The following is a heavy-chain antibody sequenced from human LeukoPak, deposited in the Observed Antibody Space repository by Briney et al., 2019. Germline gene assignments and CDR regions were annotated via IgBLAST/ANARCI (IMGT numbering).Heavy chain of an antibody. D-gene: IGHD1-1*01. CDR2: ISGSGGGT. Sequence: GGSLRLSCAASGFTFSSYDMSWVRQAPGKGLEWVSDISGSGGGTYYADSVKGRFTISRDNSKSTLYLQMSSLRAEDTAVYYCAKSTGITPYFFYYWGQGTLVTVSS. J-gene: IGHJ4*02. V-gene: IGHV3-23*01. CDR1: GFTFSSYD. CDR3: AKSTGITPYFFYY.